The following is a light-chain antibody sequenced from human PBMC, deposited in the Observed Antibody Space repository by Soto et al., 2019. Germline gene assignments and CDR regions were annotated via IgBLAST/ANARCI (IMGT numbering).Light chain of an antibody. CDR2: EVS. CDR3: SSYTSTSTYV. V-gene: IGLV2-14*01. J-gene: IGLJ1*01. Sequence: QSVLTQPPSVFGAPGQTVTISCSGTSSDVGGHNYVSWYQQHPGKAPKLMIYEVSNRPSGVSNRFSGSKSGNTASLTISGLQPEDEADYYCSSYTSTSTYVFGTGTKVTVL. CDR1: SSDVGGHNY.